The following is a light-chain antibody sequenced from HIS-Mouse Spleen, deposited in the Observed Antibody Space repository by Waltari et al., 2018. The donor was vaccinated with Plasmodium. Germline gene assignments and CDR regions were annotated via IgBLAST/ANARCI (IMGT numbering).Light chain of an antibody. J-gene: IGLJ3*02. CDR3: YSTDSSGNHRV. CDR2: EDS. V-gene: IGLV3-10*01. Sequence: SYELTQPPSVSVSPGQTARITCSGDALPKKYAYWYKQKSGQAPVLVIYEDSKRTSGMPKRFAGSSLGTMATLTISGTQVEDEADDYCYSTDSSGNHRVFGGGTKLTVL. CDR1: ALPKKY.